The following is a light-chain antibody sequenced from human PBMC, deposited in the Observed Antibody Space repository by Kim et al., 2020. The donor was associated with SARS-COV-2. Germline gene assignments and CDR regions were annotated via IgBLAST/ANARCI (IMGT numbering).Light chain of an antibody. CDR3: ISYTFSNIPYV. J-gene: IGLJ1*01. CDR2: DVN. CDR1: SSDIGDHNY. Sequence: QSALTQPASVSGSPGQSITISCTGTSSDIGDHNYVSWYQKHPGKAPKLIVYDVNNRPSGVSDRFSGSKSGNTASLTISRLQAEDDADYYCISYTFSNIPYVFGSGTKGTVL. V-gene: IGLV2-14*03.